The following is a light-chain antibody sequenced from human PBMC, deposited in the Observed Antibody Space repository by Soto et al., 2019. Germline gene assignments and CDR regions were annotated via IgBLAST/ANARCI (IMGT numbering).Light chain of an antibody. CDR2: GVS. J-gene: IGKJ5*01. V-gene: IGKV3D-15*01. Sequence: EIVMTQSPATLSVSPGERATLSCRASQRVNSRYLAWYQQKPGQAPRLLIYGVSNRATGIPDRFSGSGSGVDFTLTISNLQSEDFAVYYCQQYTNWPPITFGQGTRLEIK. CDR1: QRVNSRY. CDR3: QQYTNWPPIT.